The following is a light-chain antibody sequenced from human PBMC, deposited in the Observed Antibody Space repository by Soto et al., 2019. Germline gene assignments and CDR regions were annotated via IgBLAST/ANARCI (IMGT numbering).Light chain of an antibody. J-gene: IGKJ4*01. Sequence: DIQMTQSPSSVSASVGDRVTITCRASQGISSWLAWYQQKPGRAPKLLIYAASTLQSGVPSRFSGSGSGTDFSLTITSLQPEDSATYYCQQDDSFPFTFGGGTKVDIK. CDR3: QQDDSFPFT. CDR2: AAS. V-gene: IGKV1-12*01. CDR1: QGISSW.